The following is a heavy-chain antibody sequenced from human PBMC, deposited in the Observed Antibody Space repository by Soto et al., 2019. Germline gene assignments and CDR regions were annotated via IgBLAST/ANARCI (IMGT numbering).Heavy chain of an antibody. J-gene: IGHJ6*02. V-gene: IGHV3-7*01. CDR2: IKHDGSEK. CDR3: ARDGIGRFGATLHDGHENT. Sequence: PGGSLRLSCAASEFTFSRYWMDWVRQAPRKGLEWVATIKHDGSEKYYVDSVKGLFIISRDNAKNSVFLQMNSLRAEDTAVYYCARDGIGRFGATLHDGHENTWGQGTTVTVSS. D-gene: IGHD3-10*01. CDR1: EFTFSRYW.